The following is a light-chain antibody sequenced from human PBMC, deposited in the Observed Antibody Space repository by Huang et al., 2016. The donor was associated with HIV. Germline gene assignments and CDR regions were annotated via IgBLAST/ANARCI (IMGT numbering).Light chain of an antibody. CDR1: QSVTNS. CDR3: QQYNTWPRT. CDR2: DAF. J-gene: IGKJ1*01. Sequence: EIVMTQSPATLSVSPGERVTLSCRASQSVTNSLVWYQQKPGQAPRLLIYDAFTRATGIPARFGGSGSGTGFTLTIRSLQSEDFAVYYCQQYNTWPRTFGQGTKVEIK. V-gene: IGKV3-15*01.